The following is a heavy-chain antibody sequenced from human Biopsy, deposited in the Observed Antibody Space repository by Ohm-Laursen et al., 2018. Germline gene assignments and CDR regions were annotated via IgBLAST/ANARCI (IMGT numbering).Heavy chain of an antibody. J-gene: IGHJ3*01. CDR2: ISGRGAT. CDR3: ARLYRLDDYWNDDPPDAFDV. Sequence: SDTLSLTCTVSGGSIRSDYWSWIRQSPRKGLEWIGHISGRGATNYNPSLRGRVTISVDTSKDRFSLKLSSVTAADTAVFFCARLYRLDDYWNDDPPDAFDVWGQGTMVTVSS. D-gene: IGHD3-3*01. V-gene: IGHV4-59*07. CDR1: GGSIRSDY.